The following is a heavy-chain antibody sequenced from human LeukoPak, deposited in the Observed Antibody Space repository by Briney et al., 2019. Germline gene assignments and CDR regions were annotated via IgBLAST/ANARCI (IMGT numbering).Heavy chain of an antibody. D-gene: IGHD3-22*01. Sequence: SETLSLTCTVSGGSISSYYWSWIRQPPGKGLEWIGYVFYSGSTNYNPSLKSRVTISVDTSKNQFTLKLSSVTPADTAVYYCARDGDYYDSSKDGMDVWGKGTTVTVSS. CDR3: ARDGDYYDSSKDGMDV. V-gene: IGHV4-59*01. CDR1: GGSISSYY. CDR2: VFYSGST. J-gene: IGHJ6*04.